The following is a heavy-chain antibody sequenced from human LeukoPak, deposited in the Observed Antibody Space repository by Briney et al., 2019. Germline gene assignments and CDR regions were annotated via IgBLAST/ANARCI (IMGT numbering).Heavy chain of an antibody. CDR1: GFTFSSYG. V-gene: IGHV3-33*01. J-gene: IGHJ6*02. CDR3: ARDGIVVVPAAILRYYYYGMDV. CDR2: IWYDGSNK. D-gene: IGHD2-2*02. Sequence: PGRSLRLSCAASGFTFSSYGMHWVRQAPGKGLEWVAVIWYDGSNKYYADSVKGRFTISRDDSKNTLYLQMNSLRAEDTAVYYCARDGIVVVPAAILRYYYYGMDVWGQGTTVTVSS.